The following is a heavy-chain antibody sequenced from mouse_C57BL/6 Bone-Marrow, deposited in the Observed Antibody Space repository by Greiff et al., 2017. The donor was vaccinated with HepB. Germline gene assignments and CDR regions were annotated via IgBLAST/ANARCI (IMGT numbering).Heavy chain of an antibody. Sequence: EVMLVESGGGLVKPGGSLKLSCAASGFTFSSYAMSWVRQTPEKRLEWVATLSDGGSYTYYPDNVKGRFTISRDNAKNNLYLQMSHLKSEDTAMYYCARENYYGSSLYAMDYWGQGTSVTVSS. J-gene: IGHJ4*01. V-gene: IGHV5-4*01. CDR3: ARENYYGSSLYAMDY. CDR2: LSDGGSYT. CDR1: GFTFSSYA. D-gene: IGHD1-1*01.